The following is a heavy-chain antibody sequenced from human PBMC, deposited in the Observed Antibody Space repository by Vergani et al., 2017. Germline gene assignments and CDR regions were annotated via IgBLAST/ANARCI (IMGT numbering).Heavy chain of an antibody. D-gene: IGHD3-22*01. CDR1: GGSISSYY. Sequence: QVQLQESGPGLVKPSQTLSLTCTVSGGSISSYYWSWIRQPPGKGLEWIGYIYYSGSTNYNPSLKSRVTISVDTSKNQFSLKLSSVTAADTAVYYCASVYYERAFDIWGQGTMVTVSS. V-gene: IGHV4-59*12. J-gene: IGHJ3*02. CDR3: ASVYYERAFDI. CDR2: IYYSGST.